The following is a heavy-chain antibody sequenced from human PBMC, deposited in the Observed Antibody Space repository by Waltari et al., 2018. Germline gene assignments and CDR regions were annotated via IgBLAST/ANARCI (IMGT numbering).Heavy chain of an antibody. J-gene: IGHJ4*02. V-gene: IGHV1-2*02. D-gene: IGHD4-17*01. CDR3: ARDPRWAVTKDYFDF. Sequence: QVQLVQSGAEVKKPGAAVKVSCKASVYRFHGYSIHWVRQAPGQGLEWMGWISPNSGVTNYAQKFQARVTMTRDTSISTAYLELSRLTSDDTAIYYCARDPRWAVTKDYFDFWGQGTLVTVSS. CDR1: VYRFHGYS. CDR2: ISPNSGVT.